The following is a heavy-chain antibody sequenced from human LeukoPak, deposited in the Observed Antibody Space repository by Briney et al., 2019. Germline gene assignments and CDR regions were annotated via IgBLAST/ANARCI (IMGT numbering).Heavy chain of an antibody. CDR2: MNPNSGNT. CDR3: ARGVNVQLERPHDAFDI. J-gene: IGHJ3*02. Sequence: GASVKVSCKASGYTFTSYDINWVRQATGQGLEWMGWMNPNSGNTGYAQKFQGRVTITADKSTSTAYMELSSLRSEDTVVYYCARGVNVQLERPHDAFDIWGQGTMVTVSS. V-gene: IGHV1-8*01. D-gene: IGHD1-1*01. CDR1: GYTFTSYD.